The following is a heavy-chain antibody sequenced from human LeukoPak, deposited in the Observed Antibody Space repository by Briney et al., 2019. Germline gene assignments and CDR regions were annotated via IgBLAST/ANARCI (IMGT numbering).Heavy chain of an antibody. J-gene: IGHJ6*02. CDR2: ISGSGGST. CDR1: GFTFSSYA. V-gene: IGHV3-23*01. Sequence: GGSLRLSCAASGFTFSSYAMSWVRQAPGKGLEWVSAISGSGGSTYYADSVKGRFTIPRDNSKNTLYLQMNSLRAEDTAVYYCAKSIAAAALYYGMDVWGQGTTVTVSS. D-gene: IGHD6-13*01. CDR3: AKSIAAAALYYGMDV.